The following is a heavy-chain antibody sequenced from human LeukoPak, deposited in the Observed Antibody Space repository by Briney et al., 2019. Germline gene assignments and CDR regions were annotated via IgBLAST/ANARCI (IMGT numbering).Heavy chain of an antibody. Sequence: SPSETLSLTCTVSGGSISSGGYYWSWIRQHPGKGLEWIGYIYYSGSTNYNPSLKSRVTISVDTSKNQFSLKLSSVTAADTAVYYCARGHITGTGELDYWGQGTLVTVSS. D-gene: IGHD1-7*01. CDR3: ARGHITGTGELDY. CDR1: GGSISSGGYY. J-gene: IGHJ4*02. V-gene: IGHV4-61*08. CDR2: IYYSGST.